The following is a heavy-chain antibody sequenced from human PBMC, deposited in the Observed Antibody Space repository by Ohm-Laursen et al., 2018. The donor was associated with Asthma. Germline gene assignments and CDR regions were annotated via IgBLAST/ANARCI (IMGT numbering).Heavy chain of an antibody. CDR1: GFTFSSYA. CDR2: ISYDGSNK. Sequence: SLRLSCAASGFTFSSYAMHWVRQAPGKGLEWVAVISYDGSNKYYADSVKGRFTISRDNSKNTLYLQMNSLRSDDTAVYYCAMLYDYGDYVYWGQGTLVTVSS. J-gene: IGHJ4*02. V-gene: IGHV3-30-3*02. CDR3: AMLYDYGDYVY. D-gene: IGHD4-17*01.